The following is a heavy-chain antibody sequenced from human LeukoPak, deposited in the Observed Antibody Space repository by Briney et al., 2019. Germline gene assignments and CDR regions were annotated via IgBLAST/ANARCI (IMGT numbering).Heavy chain of an antibody. CDR2: VNRDGSET. V-gene: IGHV3-7*03. CDR1: GFALSSHW. Sequence: QAGGSLRLSCAASGFALSSHWMIWVRQVPGRGPEWVANVNRDGSETYYLDSVKGRFTISKDNAKNSLYLQMNSLRAEDTALYHCARNNGMDVWGQGTTVIVSS. CDR3: ARNNGMDV. J-gene: IGHJ6*02.